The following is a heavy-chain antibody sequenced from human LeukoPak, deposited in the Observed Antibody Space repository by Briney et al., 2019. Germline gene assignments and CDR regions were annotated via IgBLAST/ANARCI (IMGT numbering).Heavy chain of an antibody. J-gene: IGHJ4*02. Sequence: ASVKVSCKVSIYTLTELSMHWVRQAPGKGLEWMGGIDPEDGEIIYAQKFQGRLTMTEDTSTDTAYMELSSLTSEDTAVYYCAVLPHSGAYYLVYWGQGTLVTVSS. CDR2: IDPEDGEI. V-gene: IGHV1-24*01. D-gene: IGHD3-22*01. CDR1: IYTLTELS. CDR3: AVLPHSGAYYLVY.